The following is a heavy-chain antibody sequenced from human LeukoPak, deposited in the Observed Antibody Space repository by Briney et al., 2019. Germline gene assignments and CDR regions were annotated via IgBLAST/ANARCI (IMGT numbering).Heavy chain of an antibody. CDR2: ISYDGNNK. V-gene: IGHV3-30*14. CDR3: ARVESVVGFGELSISPLGY. Sequence: GGSLRLSCAASGFTFSNYVMHWVRQAPGKGLEWVALISYDGNNKDYADSVKGRFTISRDNSKNTLYLQMNSLRAEDTAVYYCARVESVVGFGELSISPLGYWGQGTLVTVSS. D-gene: IGHD3-10*01. CDR1: GFTFSNYV. J-gene: IGHJ4*02.